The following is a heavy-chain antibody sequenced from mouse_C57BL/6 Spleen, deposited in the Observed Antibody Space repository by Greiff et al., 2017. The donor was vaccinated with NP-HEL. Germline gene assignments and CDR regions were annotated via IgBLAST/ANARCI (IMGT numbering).Heavy chain of an antibody. Sequence: VQLQESGPGLVAPSQSLSITCTVSGFSLTSYGVSWVRQPPGKGLEWMGVIWGDASTNYHSALISRLSISKDNSKSQVIIKLNSLQANDTATDFCAKEGYYYAMDYWGQGTSVTVSS. J-gene: IGHJ4*01. CDR1: GFSLTSYG. CDR2: IWGDAST. CDR3: AKEGYYYAMDY. V-gene: IGHV2-3*01.